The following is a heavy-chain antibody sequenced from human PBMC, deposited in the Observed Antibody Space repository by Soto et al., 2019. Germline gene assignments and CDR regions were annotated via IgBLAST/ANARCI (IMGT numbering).Heavy chain of an antibody. J-gene: IGHJ4*02. CDR3: AREYYYDSSGILPGDY. CDR2: IYWDDDK. D-gene: IGHD3-22*01. V-gene: IGHV2-5*02. CDR1: GFSLSTSGVG. Sequence: QITLKESGPTLVKPTQTLTLTCTFSGFSLSTSGVGVGWIRQPPGKALEWLALIYWDDDKRYSPSLKSRLTITKDTSKNQVVLTMTNMDPVDTATYYCAREYYYDSSGILPGDYWGQGTLVTVSS.